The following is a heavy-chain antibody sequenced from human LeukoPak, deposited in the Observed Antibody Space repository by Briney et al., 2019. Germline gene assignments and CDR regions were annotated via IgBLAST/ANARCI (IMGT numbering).Heavy chain of an antibody. CDR2: IYYSGST. D-gene: IGHD6-19*01. CDR1: GGSISSSSYY. V-gene: IGHV4-39*01. J-gene: IGHJ5*02. CDR3: ARQGLYSSDTLNL. Sequence: SETLSLTCTVSGGSISSSSYYWGWIRQPPGKGLEWIGSIYYSGSTYYNPSLKSRVTISVDTSKNQFSLKLSSVTAADTAVYYCARQGLYSSDTLNLWGQGTLVTVSS.